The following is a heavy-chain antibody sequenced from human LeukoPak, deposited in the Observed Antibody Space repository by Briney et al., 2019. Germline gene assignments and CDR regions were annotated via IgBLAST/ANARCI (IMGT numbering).Heavy chain of an antibody. Sequence: GGSLRLSCAASGFTFSSYSMNWVRQAPGKGLEWVSSISSSSSYIYYADSVKGRFTISRDNAKNSLYLQMNSLRAEDTAVYYCARDLWWTGRAGNWFDPWGQGTLVTVSS. CDR3: ARDLWWTGRAGNWFDP. V-gene: IGHV3-21*01. CDR1: GFTFSSYS. D-gene: IGHD2-8*02. J-gene: IGHJ5*02. CDR2: ISSSSSYI.